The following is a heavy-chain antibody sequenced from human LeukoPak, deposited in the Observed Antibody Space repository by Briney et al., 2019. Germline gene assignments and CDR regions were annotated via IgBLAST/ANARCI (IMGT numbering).Heavy chain of an antibody. CDR2: INPNSGGT. J-gene: IGHJ4*02. D-gene: IGHD5-12*01. CDR1: GYTFTGYY. Sequence: ASVKVSCKASGYTFTGYYMHWVRQAPGQGLEWMGWINPNSGGTNYAQKFQGRVTMTRDTSISTAYMELSRLRSDDAAVYYCASITGCSGYDFDYWGQGTLVTVSS. V-gene: IGHV1-2*02. CDR3: ASITGCSGYDFDY.